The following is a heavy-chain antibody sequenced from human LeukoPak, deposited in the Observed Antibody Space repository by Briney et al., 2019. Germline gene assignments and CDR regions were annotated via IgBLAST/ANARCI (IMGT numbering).Heavy chain of an antibody. CDR3: ARRTVRDGPFDY. CDR2: IYTSGST. CDR1: GGSISSYY. Sequence: SETLSLTCTVSGGSISSYYWSWIRQPSGKGLEWIGYIYTSGSTNYNPSLKSRVTISVDTFKNQFSLKLSSVTAADTAVYYCARRTVRDGPFDYWGQGTLVTVSS. D-gene: IGHD5-24*01. V-gene: IGHV4-4*09. J-gene: IGHJ4*02.